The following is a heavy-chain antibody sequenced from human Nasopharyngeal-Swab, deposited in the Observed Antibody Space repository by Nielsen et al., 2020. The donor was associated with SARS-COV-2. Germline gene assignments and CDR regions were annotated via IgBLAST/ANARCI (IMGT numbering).Heavy chain of an antibody. V-gene: IGHV3-53*01. J-gene: IGHJ4*02. Sequence: GGSLRLSCVAPGFIVSYNYMSWVRQVPGKGLEWVSVIYAGGDTYYADSVRGRFTISRDKSKNMVYLQMNSLTADDTAVYYCVRSLRQWLAHDSWGQGTLVTVSS. CDR1: GFIVSYNY. D-gene: IGHD6-19*01. CDR2: IYAGGDT. CDR3: VRSLRQWLAHDS.